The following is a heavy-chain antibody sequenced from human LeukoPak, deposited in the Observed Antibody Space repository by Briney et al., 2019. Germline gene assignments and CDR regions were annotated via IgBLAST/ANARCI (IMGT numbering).Heavy chain of an antibody. Sequence: SETLSLTCTVSGGSISSYYWSWIQQPAGKGLEWIGRIYPSGNTDYNPSLKSRVTMSLDTSKNHFSLHLSSVTAADTAVYYCAREYGAYGEPGTWGQGTLVTVSS. CDR1: GGSISSYY. D-gene: IGHD4-17*01. CDR3: AREYGAYGEPGT. J-gene: IGHJ5*02. V-gene: IGHV4-4*07. CDR2: IYPSGNT.